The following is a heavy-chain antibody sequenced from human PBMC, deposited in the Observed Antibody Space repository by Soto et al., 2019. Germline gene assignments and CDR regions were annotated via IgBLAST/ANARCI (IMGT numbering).Heavy chain of an antibody. CDR3: AKDRMIVDPLGFDI. Sequence: EVQLLESGGGLVQPGGSLRLSCVGSGFTFSSYAMSWVRQVPGKGLEWVSSISNTGDVTYYADSVKGRFTISRDNFKNALNLQMNSLRAEDTAVYYCAKDRMIVDPLGFDIWGQGTLVTVSS. D-gene: IGHD3-22*01. V-gene: IGHV3-23*01. J-gene: IGHJ3*02. CDR1: GFTFSSYA. CDR2: ISNTGDVT.